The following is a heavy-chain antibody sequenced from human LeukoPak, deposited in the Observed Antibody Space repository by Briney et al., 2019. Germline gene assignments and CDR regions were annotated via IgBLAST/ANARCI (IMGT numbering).Heavy chain of an antibody. CDR3: ARHHRHGSWVRGVVINEPFVY. CDR1: GGSITSSSYY. J-gene: IGHJ4*02. Sequence: SETLSLTCTVSGGSITSSSYYWGWIRQPPGKGLEWIGSIYYSGSAYYNPSLTSRVPISVDTSKSQFSLKLSSVTAADTAVYYCARHHRHGSWVRGVVINEPFVYWGQGTLVTVSS. D-gene: IGHD3-3*01. V-gene: IGHV4-39*01. CDR2: IYYSGSA.